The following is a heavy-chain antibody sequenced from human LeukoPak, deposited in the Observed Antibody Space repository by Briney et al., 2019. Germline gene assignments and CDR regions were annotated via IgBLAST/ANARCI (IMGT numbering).Heavy chain of an antibody. CDR1: GFTFSSYS. D-gene: IGHD6-19*01. J-gene: IGHJ4*02. CDR2: ISSSSSYI. Sequence: GGSLRLSCAASGFTFSSYSMNWVRQAPGKGLEWVSSISSSSSYIYYADSVKGRFTISRDNAKNSLYLQMNSLRAEDTAAHYCARDARLAVAEYPYWGQGTLVTVSS. V-gene: IGHV3-21*01. CDR3: ARDARLAVAEYPY.